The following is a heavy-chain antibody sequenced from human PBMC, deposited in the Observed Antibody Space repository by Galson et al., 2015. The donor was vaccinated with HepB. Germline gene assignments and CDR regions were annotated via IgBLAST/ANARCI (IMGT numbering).Heavy chain of an antibody. V-gene: IGHV4-34*01. Sequence: TLSLTCAVYSGSFSGYYWSWIRQPPGKGLEWIGEIDHSGSTNYNPSLNSRVTISLDTYKNQFSLKVNSVTAADTAVYYCARSLWTYRPRFGPWGQGTMVTVSS. CDR3: ARSLWTYRPRFGP. CDR1: SGSFSGYY. J-gene: IGHJ3*01. D-gene: IGHD1-7*01. CDR2: IDHSGST.